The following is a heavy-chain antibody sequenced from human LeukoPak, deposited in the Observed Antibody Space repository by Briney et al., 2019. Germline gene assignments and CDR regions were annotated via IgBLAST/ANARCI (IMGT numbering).Heavy chain of an antibody. Sequence: SETLSLTCAVYGGSFSGYYWSWIRQPPGKGLEWIGEINHSGSTNYNPSLKSRVTISVDTSKSQFSLKLSSVTAADTAVYYCARKTWWFNWFDPWGQGTLVTVSS. CDR1: GGSFSGYY. D-gene: IGHD2-15*01. CDR3: ARKTWWFNWFDP. CDR2: INHSGST. J-gene: IGHJ5*02. V-gene: IGHV4-34*01.